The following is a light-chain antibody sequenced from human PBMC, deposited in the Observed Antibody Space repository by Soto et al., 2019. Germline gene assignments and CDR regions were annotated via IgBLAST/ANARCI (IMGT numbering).Light chain of an antibody. CDR2: YDD. J-gene: IGLJ2*01. CDR3: AVWDDSLNGPV. CDR1: RSNIGDNA. Sequence: QPVLTQPPSVSAAPGQRVTISCSGSRSNIGDNAVNWYQQLPGKAPKLLIYYDDLLPSGVSDRFSGSKSGTSASLAISGLQSEDEADYYCAVWDDSLNGPVFGGGTQLTVL. V-gene: IGLV1-36*01.